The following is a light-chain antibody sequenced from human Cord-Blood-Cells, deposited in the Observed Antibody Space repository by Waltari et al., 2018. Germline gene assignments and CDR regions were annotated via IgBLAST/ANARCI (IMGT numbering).Light chain of an antibody. Sequence: DIQMTQSPSSLSASVGDRVTSTCRASQSISSYLNWYQQKPGKAPKLLIYAPSSLQSGVPSRFSGSGSGTDFTLTISSLQPEDFATYYCQQSYSTPYTFGQGTKLEIK. J-gene: IGKJ2*01. V-gene: IGKV1-39*01. CDR1: QSISSY. CDR3: QQSYSTPYT. CDR2: APS.